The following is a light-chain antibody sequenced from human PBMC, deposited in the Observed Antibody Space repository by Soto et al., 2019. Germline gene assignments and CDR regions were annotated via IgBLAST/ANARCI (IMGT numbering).Light chain of an antibody. V-gene: IGKV3-15*01. J-gene: IGKJ1*01. Sequence: EIVLTQSPGTLSLSPGERATLSCRASHSVIYNLAWYQQKPGQAPRLLIYAASARATGIPTRFSGSGSGTEFTLTISSLQSEDFAVYYCQQYNKWPRTFGQGTKVDI. CDR2: AAS. CDR1: HSVIYN. CDR3: QQYNKWPRT.